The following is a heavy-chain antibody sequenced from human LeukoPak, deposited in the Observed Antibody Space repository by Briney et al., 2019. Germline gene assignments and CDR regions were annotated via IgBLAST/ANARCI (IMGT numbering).Heavy chain of an antibody. CDR1: GYTFTSYA. CDR2: INAGNGNT. Sequence: SVKVSCKASGYTFTSYAMHWVRQAPGQRLEWMGWINAGNGNTKYSQKFQGRVTITRDTSASTAYMELSSLRSEDTAVYYCARSPTAYSSGWYFWFDPWGQGTLVTVSS. CDR3: ARSPTAYSSGWYFWFDP. D-gene: IGHD6-19*01. J-gene: IGHJ5*02. V-gene: IGHV1-3*01.